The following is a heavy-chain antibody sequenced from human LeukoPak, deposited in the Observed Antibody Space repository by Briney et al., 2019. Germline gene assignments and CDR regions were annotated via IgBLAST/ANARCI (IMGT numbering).Heavy chain of an antibody. CDR1: GGSNSSGGYY. J-gene: IGHJ4*02. V-gene: IGHV4-31*03. Sequence: SQTLSLTCTVSGGSNSSGGYYWNWIRQHPGKGLEWIGYIYYSGSTYYNPSLKSRVTISVDMSKNQFSLKLSSVTAADTAVYYCARDRYDSSGYYYFDYWGQGTLVTVSS. CDR2: IYYSGST. D-gene: IGHD3-22*01. CDR3: ARDRYDSSGYYYFDY.